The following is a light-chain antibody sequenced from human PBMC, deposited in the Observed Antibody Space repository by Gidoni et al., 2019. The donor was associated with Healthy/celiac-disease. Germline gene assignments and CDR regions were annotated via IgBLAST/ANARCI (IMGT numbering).Light chain of an antibody. CDR3: QQASGT. CDR1: QAISSW. CDR2: AES. Sequence: DLQMTQSPSSVSASVGERVTITCRASQAISSWLAWYQQKPGKAPKLLFYAESRLQSGVPSRFGGSGSGTDFTLTISSLQPEDFATYYCQQASGTFGGGTKVEIK. V-gene: IGKV1-12*01. J-gene: IGKJ4*01.